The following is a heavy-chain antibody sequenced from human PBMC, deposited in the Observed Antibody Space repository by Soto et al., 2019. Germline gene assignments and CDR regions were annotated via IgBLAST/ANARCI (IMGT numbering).Heavy chain of an antibody. CDR3: ARDLYYGSRSYYYYYGMDV. CDR2: IIPIFGTA. J-gene: IGHJ6*02. D-gene: IGHD3-10*01. Sequence: SVKVSCKASGGTFSSYAISWVRQAPGQGLEWMGGIIPIFGTANYAQKFQGRVTITADESTSTAYMELSSLRSEDTAVYYCARDLYYGSRSYYYYYGMDVWGQGTTVTVSS. CDR1: GGTFSSYA. V-gene: IGHV1-69*13.